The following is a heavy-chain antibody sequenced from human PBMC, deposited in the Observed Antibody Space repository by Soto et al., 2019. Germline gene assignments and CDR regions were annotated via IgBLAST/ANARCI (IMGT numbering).Heavy chain of an antibody. CDR1: GFTFSSYG. J-gene: IGHJ5*02. V-gene: IGHV3-33*01. CDR3: ARDTDLWLGETSPFDP. D-gene: IGHD3-10*01. CDR2: IWYDGSNK. Sequence: VGSLRLSCAASGFTFSSYGMHWVRQAPGKGLEWVAVIWYDGSNKYYADSVKGRFTISRDNSKNTLYLQMNSLRAEDTAVYYCARDTDLWLGETSPFDPWGQGTLVTVSS.